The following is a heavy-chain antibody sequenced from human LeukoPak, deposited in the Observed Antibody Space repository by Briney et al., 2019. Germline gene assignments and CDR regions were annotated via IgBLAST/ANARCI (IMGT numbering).Heavy chain of an antibody. D-gene: IGHD2-2*01. CDR1: GYTFTSYD. CDR3: ARGLVKGLPSDY. CDR2: MNPNSGNT. J-gene: IGHJ4*02. Sequence: ASVKVSCKASGYTFTSYDINWVRQATGQGLEWMGWMNPNSGNTGYAQKFQGRVTITRNTSISTAYMELSSLRSEDTAVYYCARGLVKGLPSDYWGQGTLVTVSS. V-gene: IGHV1-8*03.